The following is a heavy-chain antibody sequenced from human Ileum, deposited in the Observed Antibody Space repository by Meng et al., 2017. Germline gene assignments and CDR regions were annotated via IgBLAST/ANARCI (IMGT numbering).Heavy chain of an antibody. D-gene: IGHD3-22*01. Sequence: QGQIWQCGAGVKGPGASVRVSCNTFTSRAIQWARQAAGQRLEWMGWIIAGSGSTRYSQKFQGRITITRDTSANIAYMDLSSLRFEDTAVYYCVREDSSGYWAYWGQGTLVTVSS. CDR3: VREDSSGYWAY. J-gene: IGHJ4*02. CDR2: IIAGSGST. CDR1: TFTSRA. V-gene: IGHV1-3*01.